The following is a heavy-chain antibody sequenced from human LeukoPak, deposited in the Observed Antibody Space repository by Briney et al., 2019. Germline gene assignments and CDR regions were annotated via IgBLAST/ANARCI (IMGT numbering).Heavy chain of an antibody. V-gene: IGHV4-34*01. D-gene: IGHD4-17*01. Sequence: SETLSLTCAVYGGSFSSYYWSWIRQPPGKGLEWIGEINDSGSTNYNPSLKSRVIISVDTSKKQFSLRLSSVTATDTALYYCARADDNGHYVSFRSSLDYWGQGTLVTVSS. CDR1: GGSFSSYY. CDR2: INDSGST. CDR3: ARADDNGHYVSFRSSLDY. J-gene: IGHJ4*02.